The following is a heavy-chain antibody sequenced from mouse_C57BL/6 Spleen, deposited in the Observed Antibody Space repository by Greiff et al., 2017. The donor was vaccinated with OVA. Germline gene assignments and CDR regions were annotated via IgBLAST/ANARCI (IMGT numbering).Heavy chain of an antibody. CDR3: ARGVPDAMDY. CDR1: GYAFRSSW. Sequence: QVQLKQSGPELVKPGASVKISCKASGYAFRSSWMNWVKQRPGKGLEWIGRIYPGDGDTNYNGKFKGKATLTADKSSSTAYMQLSSLTSEDSAVYFCARGVPDAMDYWGQGTSVTVSS. CDR2: IYPGDGDT. J-gene: IGHJ4*01. V-gene: IGHV1-82*01.